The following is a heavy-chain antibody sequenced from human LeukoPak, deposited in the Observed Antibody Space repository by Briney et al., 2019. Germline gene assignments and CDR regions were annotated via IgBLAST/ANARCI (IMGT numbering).Heavy chain of an antibody. CDR2: IYSSGST. CDR3: ARDRAFEVAFDI. V-gene: IGHV4-59*01. D-gene: IGHD3-9*01. J-gene: IGHJ3*02. Sequence: SETLSLTCTVSGGSISSYYWTWIRQPPGKGLEWIGYIYSSGSTNYNPSLKSRVTISVDTSKNQFSLKLSSVTAADTAVYYCARDRAFEVAFDIWGQGTMVTVSS. CDR1: GGSISSYY.